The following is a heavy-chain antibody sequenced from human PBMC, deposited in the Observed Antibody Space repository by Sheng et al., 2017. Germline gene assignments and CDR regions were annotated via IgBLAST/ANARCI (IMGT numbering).Heavy chain of an antibody. D-gene: IGHD1-26*01. CDR2: MYSGGDT. V-gene: IGHV3-53*02. J-gene: IGHJ5*02. CDR3: AREIVRPSNANCFDP. CDR1: GISVSDNF. Sequence: EAQLVETGGGLIPPGGSLKLTCAASGISVSDNFMSWVRQAPGKGLEWVSVMYSGGDTYYADFVKGRFTISRDNSKNTLYLQMNSLRVDDTAIYYCAREIVRPSNANCFDPW.